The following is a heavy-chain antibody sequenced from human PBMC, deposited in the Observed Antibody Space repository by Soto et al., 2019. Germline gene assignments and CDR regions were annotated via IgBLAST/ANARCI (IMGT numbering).Heavy chain of an antibody. CDR1: GVSIGSNYY. CDR3: ARSLGWYAIDY. J-gene: IGHJ4*02. D-gene: IGHD6-19*01. CDR2: MSHIGSV. V-gene: IGHV4-4*02. Sequence: QVLLQESGPGLVQPSGTLSLSCVVSGVSIGSNYYWGWVRQPPGKGLEWLGDMSHIGSVNYNPSLKSRVTISMEKSQNQFSLKLHSVTAADTAVYYCARSLGWYAIDYWGQGTLVIVSS.